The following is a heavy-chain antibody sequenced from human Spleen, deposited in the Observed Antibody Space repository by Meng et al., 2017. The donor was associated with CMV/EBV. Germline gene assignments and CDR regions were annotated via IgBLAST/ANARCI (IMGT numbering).Heavy chain of an antibody. CDR2: INHSGGT. V-gene: IGHV4-34*01. D-gene: IGHD3-3*01. CDR3: ARAKYDFWSATSKNYYYGMDV. J-gene: IGHJ6*02. CDR1: GGSFSGYY. Sequence: SQTLSLTCAVYGGSFSGYYWSWIRQPPGKGLEWIGEINHSGGTNYNPSLKSRVTISVDTSKNQFSLKLSSVTAADTAVYYCARAKYDFWSATSKNYYYGMDVWGQGTTVTVSS.